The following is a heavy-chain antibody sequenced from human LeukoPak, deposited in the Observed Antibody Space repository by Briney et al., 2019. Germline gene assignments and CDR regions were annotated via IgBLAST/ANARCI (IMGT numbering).Heavy chain of an antibody. CDR1: GFTVSSSY. J-gene: IGHJ4*02. CDR3: ANNYYDSKGSFDY. Sequence: PGGSLRLSCAASGFTVSSSYMSWVRQAPGKGLEWVSVIYSGDITYYADSVKGRFTISRDNSKNTMYLQMNSLRAEDTAVYYCANNYYDSKGSFDYWGQGTLVTVSS. CDR2: IYSGDIT. D-gene: IGHD3-22*01. V-gene: IGHV3-53*01.